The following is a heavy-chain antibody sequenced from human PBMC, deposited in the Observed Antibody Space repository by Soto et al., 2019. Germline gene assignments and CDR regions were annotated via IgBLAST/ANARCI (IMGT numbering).Heavy chain of an antibody. CDR2: VSFDGSNK. CDR3: ARDQTGITTTGGGRIAH. D-gene: IGHD1-20*01. Sequence: QVQLVESGGGVVQPGRSLRLSCAASGFTFSTHAMHWVRQAPGKGLECVAIVSFDGSNKYYADSVKGRFTISRDNSKNTLYLQMRGLTPEDTAVYYCARDQTGITTTGGGRIAHWGQGTLVTVSS. J-gene: IGHJ4*02. CDR1: GFTFSTHA. V-gene: IGHV3-30-3*01.